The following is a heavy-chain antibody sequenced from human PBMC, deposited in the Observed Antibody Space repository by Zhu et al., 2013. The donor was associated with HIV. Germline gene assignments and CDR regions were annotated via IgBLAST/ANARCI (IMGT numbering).Heavy chain of an antibody. CDR2: MNPNSGNT. CDR3: ARVLHSGRRKYYYYYYGLDG. D-gene: IGHD1-26*01. V-gene: IGHV1-8*01. Sequence: INWVRQATGQGLEWMGWMNPNSGNTGYAQKFQGRVTMTRDASISTAYMELSSLRSGDTAVYYCARVLHSGRRKYYYYYYGLDGWGQGTPVTVSS. J-gene: IGHJ6*02.